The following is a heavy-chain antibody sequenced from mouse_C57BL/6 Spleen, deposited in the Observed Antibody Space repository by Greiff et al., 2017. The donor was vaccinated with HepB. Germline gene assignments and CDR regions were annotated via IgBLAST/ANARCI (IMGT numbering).Heavy chain of an antibody. Sequence: QVQLQQSGAELVRPGASVKLSCKASGYTFTDYYINWVKQRPGQGLEWIARIYPGSGNTYYNEKFKGKATLTAEKSSSTAYMQLSSLTSEDSAVYFCARHRYYYGSSYGYFDVWGTGTTVTVSS. CDR2: IYPGSGNT. CDR3: ARHRYYYGSSYGYFDV. D-gene: IGHD1-1*01. CDR1: GYTFTDYY. V-gene: IGHV1-76*01. J-gene: IGHJ1*03.